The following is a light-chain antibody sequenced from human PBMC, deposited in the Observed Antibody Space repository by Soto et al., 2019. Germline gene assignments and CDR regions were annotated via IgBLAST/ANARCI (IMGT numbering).Light chain of an antibody. V-gene: IGKV1-5*01. CDR2: DAS. Sequence: DIQMTQSPYTLSASVGDRVTITCRASQSISSWLAWYQQKPGKAPRLLIYDASYLERGVPSRFSGSGSGTEFTLTISDLQPDDLATYYCQQYNSFWTFGQGTKV. CDR3: QQYNSFWT. CDR1: QSISSW. J-gene: IGKJ1*01.